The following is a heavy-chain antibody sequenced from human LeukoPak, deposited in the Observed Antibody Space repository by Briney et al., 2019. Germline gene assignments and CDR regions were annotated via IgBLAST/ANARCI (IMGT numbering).Heavy chain of an antibody. D-gene: IGHD2-2*01. CDR2: IYYSGST. J-gene: IGHJ3*02. Sequence: SETLPLTCTVSGGSISSYYWSWIRQPPGKGLEWIGYIYYSGSTNYNPSLKSRVTISVDTSKNQFSLKLSSVTAADTAVYYCARSTYPGAFDIWGQGTMVTVSS. V-gene: IGHV4-59*01. CDR3: ARSTYPGAFDI. CDR1: GGSISSYY.